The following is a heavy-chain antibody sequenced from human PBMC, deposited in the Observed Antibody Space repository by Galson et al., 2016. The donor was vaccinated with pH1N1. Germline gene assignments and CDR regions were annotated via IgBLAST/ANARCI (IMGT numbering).Heavy chain of an antibody. D-gene: IGHD3-22*01. J-gene: IGHJ1*01. CDR3: VGTFYDERGGYDPSDFQH. Sequence: SVKVSCKASGYTLTGYYLHWVRQAPGQGLEWMGWINPKSGGTNYAQSFQGRVTMTRDTSMSTAQMELTRLIVDDTAFYYCVGTFYDERGGYDPSDFQHWGQGTLVTVSS. V-gene: IGHV1-2*02. CDR2: INPKSGGT. CDR1: GYTLTGYY.